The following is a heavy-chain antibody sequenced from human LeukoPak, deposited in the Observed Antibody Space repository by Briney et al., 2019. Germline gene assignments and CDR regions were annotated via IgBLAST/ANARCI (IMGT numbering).Heavy chain of an antibody. D-gene: IGHD3/OR15-3a*01. CDR1: GLTVSSNY. Sequence: PGGSLRLSCAASGLTVSSNYMNWVRQAPGKGLEWVSVIYSGGSTYYADSVKGRFTISRDNSKNTLYLQMNSLRAEDTAVYYCARYGLGAHAFDIWGQGTMVTVSS. CDR2: IYSGGST. CDR3: ARYGLGAHAFDI. V-gene: IGHV3-66*01. J-gene: IGHJ3*02.